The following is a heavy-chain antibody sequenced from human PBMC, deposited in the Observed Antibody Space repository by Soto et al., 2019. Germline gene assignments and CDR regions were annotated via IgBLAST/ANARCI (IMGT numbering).Heavy chain of an antibody. CDR2: ISYDGSNK. J-gene: IGHJ4*02. CDR3: ARGAGIAVAGTFFDY. Sequence: QVQLVESGGGVVQPGRSLRLSCAASGFTFSSYTMHWVRQAPGKGLEWVALISYDGSNKYYADSVKGRITISRDNSKNTLYLQMNSLTAEDTAVYYCARGAGIAVAGTFFDYWGQGTLVTVSS. CDR1: GFTFSSYT. V-gene: IGHV3-30-3*01. D-gene: IGHD6-19*01.